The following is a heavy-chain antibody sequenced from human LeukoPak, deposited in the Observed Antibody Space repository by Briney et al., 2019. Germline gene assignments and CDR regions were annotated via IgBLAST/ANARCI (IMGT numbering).Heavy chain of an antibody. CDR3: ARFPATYYYDTSADSDAFDI. D-gene: IGHD3-22*01. CDR2: IYPGDSDT. CDR1: GYSFTSYW. V-gene: IGHV5-51*01. Sequence: GESLKISCKGSGYSFTSYWIGWVRQMPGKGLEWMGIIYPGDSDTRYSPSFQGQVTISADKSISTAYLQWSSLKASDTAMYYCARFPATYYYDTSADSDAFDIWGQGTMVTVSS. J-gene: IGHJ3*02.